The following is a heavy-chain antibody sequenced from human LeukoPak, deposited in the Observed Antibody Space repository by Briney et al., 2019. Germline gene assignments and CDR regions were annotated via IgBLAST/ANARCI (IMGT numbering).Heavy chain of an antibody. CDR1: GFTFSGSA. D-gene: IGHD3-22*01. CDR2: IRSKANSYAT. CDR3: TESGSGYHN. V-gene: IGHV3-73*01. J-gene: IGHJ4*02. Sequence: GGSLRLSCAASGFTFSGSAMHWVRQASGKGLEWVGRIRSKANSYATAYAASVKGRFTISRDDSKNTAYLQINSLKTEDTAVYYCTESGSGYHNWGQGTLVTVSS.